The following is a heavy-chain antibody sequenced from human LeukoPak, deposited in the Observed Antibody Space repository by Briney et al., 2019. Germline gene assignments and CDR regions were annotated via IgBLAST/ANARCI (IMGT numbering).Heavy chain of an antibody. V-gene: IGHV4-61*01. CDR2: IYYSGST. CDR1: GGSVSSGSYY. D-gene: IGHD4-23*01. CDR3: ARVRHYGGSTYYFDY. Sequence: SETLSLTCTVSGGSVSSGSYYWSWIRQPPGKGLEWIGYIYYSGSTNYNPSLKSRVTISVDTSKNQFSLKLSSVTAADTAVYYCARVRHYGGSTYYFDYWGQGTLVTVSS. J-gene: IGHJ4*02.